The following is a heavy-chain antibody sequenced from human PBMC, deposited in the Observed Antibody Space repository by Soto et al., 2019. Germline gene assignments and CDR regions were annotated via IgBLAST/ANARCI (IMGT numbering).Heavy chain of an antibody. CDR1: GFTFSSYA. J-gene: IGHJ4*02. V-gene: IGHV3-23*01. CDR3: AKHHYPHEYYYFPRGGLFDY. Sequence: PGGSLRLSCAASGFTFSSYAMHCVRQAPGKGLEWVSAISGSGGITYYADSVKGRFTIYRDNHKNTLYLQMNSLRAEDTAVYHCAKHHYPHEYYYFPRGGLFDYWGQRTLVTVSS. CDR2: ISGSGGIT. D-gene: IGHD3-10*01.